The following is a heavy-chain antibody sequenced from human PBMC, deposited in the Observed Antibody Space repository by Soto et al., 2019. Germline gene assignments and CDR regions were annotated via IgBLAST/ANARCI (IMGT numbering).Heavy chain of an antibody. CDR1: GGSIRSYC. D-gene: IGHD3-22*01. J-gene: IGHJ6*03. CDR3: AGGVSIVVATRRLMDV. Sequence: QVQLQESGPTLVKPSETLSLTCTVSGGSIRSYCWTWIRQPLVEGLEWIGCICNSGTTNYNPSLKIRVAISIDTKKIQFALQLSSVTVADTAFYYCAGGVSIVVATRRLMDVWSKGTTVTVTS. CDR2: ICNSGTT. V-gene: IGHV4-59*08.